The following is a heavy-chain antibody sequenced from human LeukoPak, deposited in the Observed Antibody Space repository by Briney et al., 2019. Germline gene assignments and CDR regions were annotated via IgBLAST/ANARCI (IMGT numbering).Heavy chain of an antibody. V-gene: IGHV4-4*02. D-gene: IGHD5-24*01. Sequence: PSGTLSLTCAVSGGSISSSNWWSWVRQPPGKGLEWIGEIYHSGSTNYNPSLKSRVTISVDKSKNQFSLKLSSVTAADTAVYYCVRDQRDGYNYAFDIWGQGTMVTVSS. CDR2: IYHSGST. CDR3: VRDQRDGYNYAFDI. J-gene: IGHJ3*02. CDR1: GGSISSSNW.